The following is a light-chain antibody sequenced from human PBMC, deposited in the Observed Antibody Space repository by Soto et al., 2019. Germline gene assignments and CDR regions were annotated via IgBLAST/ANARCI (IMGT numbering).Light chain of an antibody. V-gene: IGLV1-40*01. CDR3: QSYDNSLSAL. CDR1: SSNIGAGYD. J-gene: IGLJ2*01. Sequence: QSVLTQPPSVSGAPGQRVTISCTGSSSNIGAGYDVHWYQHLPGTAPKLIIYGNSNRPSGVPDRFSGSKSGTSASLAITGLQAEDEADYYCQSYDNSLSALFGGGTKLTVL. CDR2: GNS.